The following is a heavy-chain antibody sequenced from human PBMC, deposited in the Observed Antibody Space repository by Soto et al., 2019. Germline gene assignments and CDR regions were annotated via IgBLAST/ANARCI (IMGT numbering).Heavy chain of an antibody. J-gene: IGHJ6*02. Sequence: GASVKVSCKASGFTFTSSAVQWVRQARGQRLEWIGWIVVGSGNTNYAQKFQERVTITRDMSTSTAYVELSSLRSEDTAVYYCAAESTGIRGYYYYYGMDVWGQGTTVTVSS. D-gene: IGHD1-1*01. CDR3: AAESTGIRGYYYYYGMDV. CDR1: GFTFTSSA. V-gene: IGHV1-58*01. CDR2: IVVGSGNT.